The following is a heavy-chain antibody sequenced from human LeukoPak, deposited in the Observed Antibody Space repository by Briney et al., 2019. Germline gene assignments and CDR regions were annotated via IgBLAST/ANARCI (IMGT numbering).Heavy chain of an antibody. J-gene: IGHJ4*02. D-gene: IGHD6-13*01. V-gene: IGHV3-53*01. CDR3: ARAPRIAAAGVDY. Sequence: GGSLRLSCAASGFTVSSNYMSWVRQAPGKGLEWVSVIYSGGSTYYADSVKGRFTISRDNSKNTLYLQMNSLRAEDTAVYYCARAPRIAAAGVDYWGQGTLVTVSS. CDR1: GFTVSSNY. CDR2: IYSGGST.